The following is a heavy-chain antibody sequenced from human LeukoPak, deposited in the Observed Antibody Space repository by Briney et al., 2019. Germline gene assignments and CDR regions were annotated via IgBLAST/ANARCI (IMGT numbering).Heavy chain of an antibody. CDR2: INPNSGGT. Sequence: ASVKVSCKASGYTFTGYYMHWVRQAPGQGLEWMGWINPNSGGTNYAQKFQGRVTMTRDTSISTAYMELSRLRSDDTAVYYCARGRGHDFWSGELANDYWGQGTLVTVSS. CDR3: ARGRGHDFWSGELANDY. CDR1: GYTFTGYY. V-gene: IGHV1-2*02. J-gene: IGHJ4*02. D-gene: IGHD3-3*01.